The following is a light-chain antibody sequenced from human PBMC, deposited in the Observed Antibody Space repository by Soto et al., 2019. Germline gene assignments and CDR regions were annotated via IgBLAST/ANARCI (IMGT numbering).Light chain of an antibody. CDR1: QSVSSN. J-gene: IGKJ2*01. Sequence: EIVMTQSPATLSVSPGERATVSCRASQSVSSNLAWYQQKPGQAPSLLIYGASTRATGIPARFSGSGSGTDFTLTIGSLQSEDFAVYYCQQYNNWPRTFGQGTKLEIK. CDR2: GAS. CDR3: QQYNNWPRT. V-gene: IGKV3-15*01.